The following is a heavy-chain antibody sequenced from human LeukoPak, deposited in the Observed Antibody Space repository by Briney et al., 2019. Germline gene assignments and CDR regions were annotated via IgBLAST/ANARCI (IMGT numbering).Heavy chain of an antibody. Sequence: SETLSLTCNVSGGSISDYYWSWIRQPPGKGLEWIGHIYYSGSTNYNPSLNSRVTISVDTSKNQFSLRLTPVTAADTAVYYCARDQGGFNRFDFWGQGTLVTVSS. CDR2: IYYSGST. V-gene: IGHV4-59*01. D-gene: IGHD3-16*01. CDR1: GGSISDYY. J-gene: IGHJ4*02. CDR3: ARDQGGFNRFDF.